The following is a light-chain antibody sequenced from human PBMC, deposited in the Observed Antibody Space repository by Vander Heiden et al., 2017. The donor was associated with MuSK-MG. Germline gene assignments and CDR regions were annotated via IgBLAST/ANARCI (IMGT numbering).Light chain of an antibody. Sequence: QSVLTQPPSASGAPGQRVTISCSGSSSNIGSNTVNWYQQLPGTAPKLLIYCNTQRPSGVPDRFSGSKSGPSASLAISGLQSEEESDYYCATWDDTLNGRVFGGGTKLTVL. V-gene: IGLV1-44*01. CDR1: SSNIGSNT. CDR3: ATWDDTLNGRV. CDR2: CNT. J-gene: IGLJ3*02.